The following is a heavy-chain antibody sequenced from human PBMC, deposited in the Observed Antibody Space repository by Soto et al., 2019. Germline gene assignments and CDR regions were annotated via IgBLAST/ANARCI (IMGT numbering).Heavy chain of an antibody. Sequence: VQLLESGGGLVQPGGSLRLSCAASGFTFSSYAMSWVRQAPGKGLEWVSAISGSGGSTYYADSVKGRFTISRDSSKNTLYLQMNSLRAEDTAVYYCATTAAATFYYYYYYMDVWGKGTTVTVSS. V-gene: IGHV3-23*01. D-gene: IGHD6-13*01. CDR2: ISGSGGST. J-gene: IGHJ6*03. CDR3: ATTAAATFYYYYYYMDV. CDR1: GFTFSSYA.